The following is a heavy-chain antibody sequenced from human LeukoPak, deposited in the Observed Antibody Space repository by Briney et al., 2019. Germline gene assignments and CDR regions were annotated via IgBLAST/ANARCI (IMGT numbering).Heavy chain of an antibody. CDR1: GYTLTELS. CDR3: ARELDYYDSSGYYYARFAFDI. D-gene: IGHD3-22*01. CDR2: FDPEDGET. J-gene: IGHJ3*02. Sequence: ASVKVSCKVSGYTLTELSMHWVRQAPGKGLEWMGGFDPEDGETIYAQKFQGRVTMTEDTSTDTAYMELRSLRSDDTAVYYCARELDYYDSSGYYYARFAFDIWGQGTMVTVSS. V-gene: IGHV1-24*01.